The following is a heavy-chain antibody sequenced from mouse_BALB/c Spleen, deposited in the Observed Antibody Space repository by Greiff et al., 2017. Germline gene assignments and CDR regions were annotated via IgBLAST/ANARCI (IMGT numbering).Heavy chain of an antibody. CDR2: IDPANGNT. D-gene: IGHD2-1*01. CDR3: ASGNSYAMDY. CDR1: GFNIKDTY. J-gene: IGHJ4*01. V-gene: IGHV14-3*02. Sequence: VQLQQSGAELVKPGASVKLSCTASGFNIKDTYMHWVKQRPERGLEWIGRIDPANGNTKYDPKFQGKATITADTSSNTAYLQLSSLTSEDTAVYYCASGNSYAMDYWGQGTSVTVSS.